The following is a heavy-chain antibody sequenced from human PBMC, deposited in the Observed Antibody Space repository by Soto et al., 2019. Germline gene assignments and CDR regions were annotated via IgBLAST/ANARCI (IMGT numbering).Heavy chain of an antibody. D-gene: IGHD3-10*02. CDR2: ISGICGST. V-gene: IGHV3-23*01. Sequence: GGSLRLSCAASGFTFSSYAMSWVRQAPGKGLEWVSAISGICGSTYYADSVKGRFTISRDNSKNTLYLQMNSLRAEDTAVYYSAKDYNLFGPARSFWGQGTLVTVSS. CDR3: AKDYNLFGPARSF. CDR1: GFTFSSYA. J-gene: IGHJ4*02.